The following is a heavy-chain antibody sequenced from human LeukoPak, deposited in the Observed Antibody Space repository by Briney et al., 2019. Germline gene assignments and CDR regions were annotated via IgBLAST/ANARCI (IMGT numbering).Heavy chain of an antibody. CDR2: IIPIFCTA. V-gene: IGHV1-69*13. D-gene: IGHD3-10*01. CDR1: GGTFSSYA. J-gene: IGHJ3*02. CDR3: ARKITMVRGLGAFDI. Sequence: ASVKVSCKPSGGTFSSYAISWVRQAAGQGLEWMGGIIPIFCTANYAQKLQGRVTIPADESTSTAYMELSSLRSEDTAVYYCARKITMVRGLGAFDIWGQGTMVTVSS.